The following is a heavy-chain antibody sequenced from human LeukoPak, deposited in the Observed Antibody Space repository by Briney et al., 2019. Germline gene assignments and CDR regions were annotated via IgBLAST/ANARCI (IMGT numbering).Heavy chain of an antibody. Sequence: GGSLRLSCAASGFTFDDYAMHWVRQAPGKGLEWVSGISWNSGSIGYADSVKGRFTISRDNAKNSLYLQMNSLRAEDTAVYYCARETAPYDFWSGYYPHWGQGTLVTVSS. CDR2: ISWNSGSI. D-gene: IGHD3-3*01. CDR3: ARETAPYDFWSGYYPH. V-gene: IGHV3-9*01. CDR1: GFTFDDYA. J-gene: IGHJ4*02.